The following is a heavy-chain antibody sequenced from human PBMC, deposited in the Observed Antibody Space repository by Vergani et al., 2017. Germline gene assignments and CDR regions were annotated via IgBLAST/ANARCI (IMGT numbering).Heavy chain of an antibody. V-gene: IGHV1-69*01. Sequence: QVQLVQSGAEVKKPGSSVKVSCKASGGTFSSYDISWVRQAPGQGLEWMGGIMPICGTANYAQKFQGRVTITADESTSTSYMELSSLRSVDTAMYYCAVGDFSSTSCYVLVGYYYDYMDGWGKGTTVTVSS. CDR2: IMPICGTA. J-gene: IGHJ6*03. CDR3: AVGDFSSTSCYVLVGYYYDYMDG. CDR1: GGTFSSYD. D-gene: IGHD2-2*01.